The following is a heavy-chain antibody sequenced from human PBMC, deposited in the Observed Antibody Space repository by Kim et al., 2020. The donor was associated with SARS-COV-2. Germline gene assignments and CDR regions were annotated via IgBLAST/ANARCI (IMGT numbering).Heavy chain of an antibody. Sequence: SETLSLTCAVSGGSFSGYYWNWIRQSPGKGLEWIGEINYSGRTNYNPSLKSRVTISRDTSENQFSLKLSSVSAADTAVYYCMRGVRIAAAPLSSYGMDV. CDR1: GGSFSGYY. CDR3: MRGVRIAAAPLSSYGMDV. CDR2: INYSGRT. V-gene: IGHV4-34*01. D-gene: IGHD6-13*01. J-gene: IGHJ6*01.